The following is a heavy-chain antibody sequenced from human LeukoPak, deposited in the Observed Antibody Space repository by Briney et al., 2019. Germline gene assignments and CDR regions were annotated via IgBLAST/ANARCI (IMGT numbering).Heavy chain of an antibody. CDR3: TTTEAVAGTVWFDP. D-gene: IGHD6-19*01. V-gene: IGHV3-15*01. Sequence: GGSLRLSCAASGFTFSNAWMSWVRQAPGKGLEWVGRIKSKTDGGTTDYAAPVKGRFTISGDDSKNTLYLQMNSLKTEDTAVYYCTTTEAVAGTVWFDPWGQGTLVTVSS. CDR2: IKSKTDGGTT. CDR1: GFTFSNAW. J-gene: IGHJ5*02.